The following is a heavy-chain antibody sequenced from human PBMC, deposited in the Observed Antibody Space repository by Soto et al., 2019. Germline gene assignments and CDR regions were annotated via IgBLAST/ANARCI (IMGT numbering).Heavy chain of an antibody. CDR2: MNPNSGNT. D-gene: IGHD4-4*01. CDR1: GYTFTSYD. V-gene: IGHV1-8*01. Sequence: ASVKVSCKASGYTFTSYDINWVRQATGHGLEWMGWMNPNSGNTGYAQRFQGRVTMTRNTSISTAYMELSSLGSEDTTVYYCARGYTVSDYYYYGMDVWGQGTTVTVSS. CDR3: ARGYTVSDYYYYGMDV. J-gene: IGHJ6*02.